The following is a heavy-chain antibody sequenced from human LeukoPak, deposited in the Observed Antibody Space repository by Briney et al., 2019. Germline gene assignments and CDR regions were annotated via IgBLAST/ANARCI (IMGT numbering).Heavy chain of an antibody. CDR1: GYIFTSYW. D-gene: IGHD4-11*01. V-gene: IGHV5-51*01. J-gene: IGHJ4*02. CDR3: ARLRLAMGTTSYFDY. Sequence: PGESLKISCKGSGYIFTSYWIGWVRQMPGKGLEWMGIIYLGDSDTRYSPSFQGQVTISADKSISTAYLQWSSLKASDTAMYYCARLRLAMGTTSYFDYWGQGTLVTVSS. CDR2: IYLGDSDT.